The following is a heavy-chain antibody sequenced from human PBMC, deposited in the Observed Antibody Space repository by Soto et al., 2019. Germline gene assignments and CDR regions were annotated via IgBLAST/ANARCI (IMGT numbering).Heavy chain of an antibody. J-gene: IGHJ4*02. CDR2: ISGSGGST. CDR1: GFTFSSYA. CDR3: AKVPMYYYGSGSYSFDY. V-gene: IGHV3-23*01. Sequence: GGSLRLSCAASGFTFSSYAMSWVRQAPGKGLEWVSAISGSGGSTYYADSVKGRFTISRDNSKNTLYLQMNSLRAEDTAVYYCAKVPMYYYGSGSYSFDYWGQGTLVTVSS. D-gene: IGHD3-10*01.